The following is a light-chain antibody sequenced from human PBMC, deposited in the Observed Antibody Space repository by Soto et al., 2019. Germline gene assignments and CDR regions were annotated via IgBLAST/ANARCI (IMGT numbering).Light chain of an antibody. CDR1: SPNIGAGYD. Sequence: QSVLTQPPSVSGAPGQRVTIPCTGTSPNIGAGYDVHWYQQLPGTAPKLLIYGNSNRPSGVPDRFSGSKSGTSASLAITGLQAEDEADYYCQSYDSSLSGYVFGTGTKLTVL. CDR2: GNS. J-gene: IGLJ1*01. V-gene: IGLV1-40*01. CDR3: QSYDSSLSGYV.